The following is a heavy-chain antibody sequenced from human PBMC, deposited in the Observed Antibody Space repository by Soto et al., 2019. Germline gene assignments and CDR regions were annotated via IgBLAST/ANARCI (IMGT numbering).Heavy chain of an antibody. Sequence: GGSLRLSCAASGFTFSSYAMSWVRQAPGKGLEWVSAISGSGGSTYYADSVKGRFTISRDNSKNTLYLQMNSLRAEDTAVYYCAKDGHIVVVTAKAFDYWGQGTLVTVSS. V-gene: IGHV3-23*01. CDR2: ISGSGGST. J-gene: IGHJ4*02. CDR1: GFTFSSYA. D-gene: IGHD2-21*02. CDR3: AKDGHIVVVTAKAFDY.